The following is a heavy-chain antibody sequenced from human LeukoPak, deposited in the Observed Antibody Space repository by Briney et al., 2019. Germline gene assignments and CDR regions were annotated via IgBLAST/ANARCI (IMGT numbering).Heavy chain of an antibody. V-gene: IGHV3-21*01. CDR3: ARGDSSSSGFDY. CDR2: ISSSSSYI. D-gene: IGHD6-6*01. CDR1: GFTFSSCS. Sequence: GGSLRLFCAASGFTFSSCSMNWVRQAPGKGLEWVSSISSSSSYIYYADSVKGRFTISRDNAKNSLYLQMNSLRAEDTAVYYCARGDSSSSGFDYWGQGTLVTVSS. J-gene: IGHJ4*02.